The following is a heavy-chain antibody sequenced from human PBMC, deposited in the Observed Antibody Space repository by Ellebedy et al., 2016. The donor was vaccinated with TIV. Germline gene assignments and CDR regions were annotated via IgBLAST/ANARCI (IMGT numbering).Heavy chain of an antibody. D-gene: IGHD3-10*01. Sequence: ASVKVSXXASGYTFTSYSMHWVRQAPGQRLEWMGWINPGNDNTKYSQKFQGRVTITRDTSASTAYMELSSLRSEDTAVYYCARDRYYYGSGSYSFAGYWGQGTLVTVSS. V-gene: IGHV1-3*01. J-gene: IGHJ4*02. CDR2: INPGNDNT. CDR3: ARDRYYYGSGSYSFAGY. CDR1: GYTFTSYS.